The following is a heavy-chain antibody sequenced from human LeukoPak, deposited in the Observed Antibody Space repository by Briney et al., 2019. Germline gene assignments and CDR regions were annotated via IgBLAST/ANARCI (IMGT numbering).Heavy chain of an antibody. CDR2: FDPEDDEG. CDR1: GYVLSELS. CDR3: ATELRSGYFDY. D-gene: IGHD3-22*01. V-gene: IGHV1-24*01. J-gene: IGHJ4*02. Sequence: ASVKVFFKLSGYVLSELSMHWVRQAPGKGLEWMGGFDPEDDEGIYAQKFQGRVTMTEDTSTDTAHMELSSLRSEDTAVYYCATELRSGYFDYWGQGTLVTVSS.